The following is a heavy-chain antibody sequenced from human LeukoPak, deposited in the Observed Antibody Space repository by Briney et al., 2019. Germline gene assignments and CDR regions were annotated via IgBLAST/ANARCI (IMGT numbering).Heavy chain of an antibody. J-gene: IGHJ5*02. Sequence: SETLSLTCTVSGGSISSSSYYWGWIRQPPGKGLEWIGSIYYSGSTYYNPSLKRRVTISVDTSKNQFSLKLSSVTAADTAVYYFARANYGSGSYYKTLDWFDPWGQGTLGTVSS. CDR3: ARANYGSGSYYKTLDWFDP. D-gene: IGHD3-10*01. V-gene: IGHV4-39*07. CDR1: GGSISSSSYY. CDR2: IYYSGST.